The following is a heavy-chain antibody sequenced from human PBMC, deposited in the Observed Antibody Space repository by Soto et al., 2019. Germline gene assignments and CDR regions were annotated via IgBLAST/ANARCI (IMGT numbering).Heavy chain of an antibody. CDR1: GFTFTRYS. CDR3: ARESEDLTSNFDY. Sequence: ESGGGLVKPGGSLRLSCAASGFTFTRYSMNWVRQAPGKGLEWVSSISSTTNYIYYGDSMKGRFTISRDNAKNSLYLEMNSLRAEVTAVYYSARESEDLTSNFDYWGQGTLVTVSS. J-gene: IGHJ4*02. V-gene: IGHV3-21*06. CDR2: ISSTTNYI.